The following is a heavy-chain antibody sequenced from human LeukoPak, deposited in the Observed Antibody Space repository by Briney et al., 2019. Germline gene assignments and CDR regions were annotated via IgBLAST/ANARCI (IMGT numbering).Heavy chain of an antibody. CDR2: IHDSGSP. D-gene: IGHD4-17*01. CDR1: GGSMSGYY. Sequence: PSETLSLTCSVTGGSMSGYYWTWIRQPPGGGLEWIGHIHDSGSPMYNPSLQSRVTMSIDASKNQFSLSLSPATATDTAFYYCARRRGDYGEGEFNYWGQGTLVAVSS. CDR3: ARRRGDYGEGEFNY. V-gene: IGHV4-59*08. J-gene: IGHJ4*02.